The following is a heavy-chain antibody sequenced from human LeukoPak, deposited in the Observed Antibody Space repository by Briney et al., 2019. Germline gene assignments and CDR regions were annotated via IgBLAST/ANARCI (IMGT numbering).Heavy chain of an antibody. CDR3: ASGREYYGSGSHDDAFDI. CDR2: INPNSGGT. V-gene: IGHV1-2*02. J-gene: IGHJ3*02. Sequence: GASVKVSCKASGYTFTGYYIHWVRQAPGQGLDWMGWINPNSGGTNYAQKFQGRVTMTRDTSISTAYMELSRLRSDDTAVYYCASGREYYGSGSHDDAFDIWGQGTMVTVSS. CDR1: GYTFTGYY. D-gene: IGHD3-10*01.